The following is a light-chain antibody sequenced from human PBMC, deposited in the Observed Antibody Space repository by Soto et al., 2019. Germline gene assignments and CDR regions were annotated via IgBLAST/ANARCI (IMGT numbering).Light chain of an antibody. J-gene: IGKJ4*01. CDR2: DAS. Sequence: DIQMTQSPSSLSASVGDRVTITCQASQDISTFLNWYQEKLGKAPKLLISDASTLETGVPSRFSGSGSGTDFTFTISSLQPEDIATYYCQQYDNLPLTFGGGTKVEIK. V-gene: IGKV1-33*01. CDR1: QDISTF. CDR3: QQYDNLPLT.